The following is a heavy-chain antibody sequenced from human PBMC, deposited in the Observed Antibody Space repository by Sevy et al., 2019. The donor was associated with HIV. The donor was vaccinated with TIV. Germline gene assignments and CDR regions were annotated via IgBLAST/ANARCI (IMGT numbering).Heavy chain of an antibody. CDR3: AEDIAGYCTNGVCSAGDIYYYGMDV. D-gene: IGHD2-8*01. CDR2: ISWDGGST. J-gene: IGHJ6*02. Sequence: GGSLRLSCAASGFTFDDYAMHWVRQAPGKGLEWVSLISWDGGSTYYADSVKGRFTISRDNSKNSLYLQMNSLRAEDTALYYCAEDIAGYCTNGVCSAGDIYYYGMDVWGQGTTVTVSS. CDR1: GFTFDDYA. V-gene: IGHV3-43D*03.